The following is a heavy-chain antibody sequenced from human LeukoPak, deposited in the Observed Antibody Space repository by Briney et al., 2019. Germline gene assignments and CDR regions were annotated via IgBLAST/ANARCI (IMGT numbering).Heavy chain of an antibody. V-gene: IGHV4-39*01. CDR3: ASNYCSAGSYYLSLD. CDR2: IYYTGST. Sequence: SETLSLTCSVSGGSIASSCFYWGWIRQPPGKGLEWIGSIYYTGSTYYNPSLKSRVTISVDTSKNQFSLKLTSVTAADTAVYYCASNYCSAGSYYLSLDWAQGILVTVSS. CDR1: GGSIASSCFY. D-gene: IGHD2-15*01. J-gene: IGHJ4*02.